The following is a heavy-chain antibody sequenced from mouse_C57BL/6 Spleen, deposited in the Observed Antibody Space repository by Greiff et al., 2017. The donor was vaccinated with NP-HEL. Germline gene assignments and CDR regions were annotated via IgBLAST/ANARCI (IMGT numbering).Heavy chain of an antibody. CDR2: IYPGDGDT. V-gene: IGHV1-80*01. CDR3: ARSDYNNFPYAMDY. J-gene: IGHJ4*01. D-gene: IGHD2-5*01. Sequence: VQLQQSGAELVKPGASVKISCKASGYAFSSYWMNWVKQRPGKGLEWIGQIYPGDGDTNYNGKFKGKATLTADKSSSTAYMQLSSLTSEDSAVYFCARSDYNNFPYAMDYWGQRTSVTVSS. CDR1: GYAFSSYW.